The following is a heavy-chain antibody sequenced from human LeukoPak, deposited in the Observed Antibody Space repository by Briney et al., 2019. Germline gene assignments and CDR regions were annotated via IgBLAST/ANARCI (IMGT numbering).Heavy chain of an antibody. V-gene: IGHV3-30*18. CDR3: AKDLEYSSGWRFYYYYGMDV. J-gene: IGHJ6*02. CDR2: ISYDGSNK. D-gene: IGHD6-19*01. CDR1: GFTFSSYG. Sequence: GGSLRLSCAASGFTFSSYGMHWVRQAPGKGLEWVAVISYDGSNKYYADSVKGRFTISRDNSKNTLYLQMNSLRAEDTAVYYCAKDLEYSSGWRFYYYYGMDVWGQGTTVTVSS.